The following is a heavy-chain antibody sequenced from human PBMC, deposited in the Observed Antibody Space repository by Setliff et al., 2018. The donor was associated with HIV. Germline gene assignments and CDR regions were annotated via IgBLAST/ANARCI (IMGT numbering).Heavy chain of an antibody. D-gene: IGHD6-19*01. CDR1: GYTFTDYY. CDR2: IYPNTGGT. V-gene: IGHV1-2*02. J-gene: IGHJ4*02. CDR3: ARGSCSGCYLSDY. Sequence: GASVKVSCKTSGYTFTDYYIHWVRQAPGQGLEWMGWIYPNTGGTNYAQKFQGRVTMTRDTSANTAYMELSSLRSEDTAVYYCARGSCSGCYLSDYWGLGTLVTVSS.